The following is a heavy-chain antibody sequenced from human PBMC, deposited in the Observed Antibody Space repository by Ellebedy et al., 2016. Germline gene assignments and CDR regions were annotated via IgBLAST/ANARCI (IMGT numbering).Heavy chain of an antibody. CDR3: VRGLRLIDY. Sequence: GESLKISXVASVFSFINYDMTWVRQAPGKGLEWVSSVRASGEETFYSDSVKGRFTVSRDNSKNMLSLQMNSLRAEDTAVYYCVRGLRLIDYWGQGTLVTVSS. D-gene: IGHD6-25*01. J-gene: IGHJ4*02. CDR2: VRASGEET. V-gene: IGHV3-23*01. CDR1: VFSFINYD.